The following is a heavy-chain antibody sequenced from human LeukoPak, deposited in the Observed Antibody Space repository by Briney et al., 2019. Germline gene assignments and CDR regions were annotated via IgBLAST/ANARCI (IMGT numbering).Heavy chain of an antibody. CDR2: IYHTGST. V-gene: IGHV4-59*01. CDR1: GGPFTRYD. D-gene: IGHD3-3*01. Sequence: SETLSLTCTVSGGPFTRYDWGWVRQPPGKGLEWIGYIYHTGSTNYSPSLKSRVTMSVDASRNQFSLKLVYVTAEETAVYYSARFRGRIGYDTLDSWGQGILVTVSS. CDR3: ARFRGRIGYDTLDS. J-gene: IGHJ4*02.